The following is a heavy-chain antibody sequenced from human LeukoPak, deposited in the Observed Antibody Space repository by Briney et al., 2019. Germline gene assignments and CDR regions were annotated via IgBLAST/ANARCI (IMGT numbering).Heavy chain of an antibody. D-gene: IGHD6-19*01. CDR1: GGTFSSYA. CDR2: IIPIFGTA. CDR3: ARHAGYSSGWYQRLDY. V-gene: IGHV1-69*13. Sequence: SVKVSCKASGGTFSSYAISWVRQAPGQGLEWMGGIIPIFGTANYAQKFQGRVTITADESTSTAYMELSSLRSEDTAVYYCARHAGYSSGWYQRLDYWGQGTLVTVSS. J-gene: IGHJ4*02.